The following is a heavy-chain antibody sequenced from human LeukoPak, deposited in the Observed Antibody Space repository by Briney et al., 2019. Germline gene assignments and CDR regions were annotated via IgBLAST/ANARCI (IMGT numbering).Heavy chain of an antibody. D-gene: IGHD3-10*01. CDR3: ARVDMVRGVQYYYYYMDV. J-gene: IGHJ6*03. Sequence: ASVKVSCKASGYTFTSYGISWVRQAPGQGLEWMGWISAYNGNTNYAQKLQGRVTMTTDTSTSTAYMELGSLRSDDTAVYYCARVDMVRGVQYYYYYMDVWGKGTTVTVSS. V-gene: IGHV1-18*01. CDR2: ISAYNGNT. CDR1: GYTFTSYG.